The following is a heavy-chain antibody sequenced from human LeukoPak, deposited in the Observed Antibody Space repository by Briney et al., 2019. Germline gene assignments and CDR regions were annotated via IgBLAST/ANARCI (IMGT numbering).Heavy chain of an antibody. CDR1: GFTFSSYS. CDR2: ISSSISYI. Sequence: PGGSLRLSCAASGFTFSSYSMNWVRQAPGKGLEWVSSISSSISYIYYADSVKGRFTISRDNAKNSLYLQMNSLRAEDTAVYYCARDRPPDYYDSSGYYSFDYWGQGTLVTVSS. CDR3: ARDRPPDYYDSSGYYSFDY. D-gene: IGHD3-22*01. V-gene: IGHV3-21*01. J-gene: IGHJ4*02.